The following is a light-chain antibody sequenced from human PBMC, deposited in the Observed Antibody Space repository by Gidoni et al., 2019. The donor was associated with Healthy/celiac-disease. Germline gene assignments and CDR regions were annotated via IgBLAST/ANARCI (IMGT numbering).Light chain of an antibody. Sequence: EIVMTQSPAPLSVSPGERATLSCRASQSVSSNLAWYQQKPGQAPRLLIYGASTRATGIPARFSGSGSGTAFTLTISSLQSEDFAVYYCQQYSNWPPLTFXGXTKVEIK. CDR1: QSVSSN. CDR2: GAS. CDR3: QQYSNWPPLT. V-gene: IGKV3-15*01. J-gene: IGKJ4*01.